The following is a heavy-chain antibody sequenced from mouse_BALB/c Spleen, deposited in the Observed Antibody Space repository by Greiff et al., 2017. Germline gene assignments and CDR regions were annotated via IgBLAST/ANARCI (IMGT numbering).Heavy chain of an antibody. CDR2: IDPANGNT. CDR1: GFNIKDSY. CDR3: AGGGGFAY. J-gene: IGHJ3*01. Sequence: EVQLPQSGAELVKPGASVKLSCTASGFNIKDSYMHWVKQRPEQGLEWIGRIDPANGNTKYDPKFQGKDTITADTSSNTAYLQLSSLTSEDTAVYYCAGGGGFAYWGQGTLVTVSA. V-gene: IGHV14-3*02.